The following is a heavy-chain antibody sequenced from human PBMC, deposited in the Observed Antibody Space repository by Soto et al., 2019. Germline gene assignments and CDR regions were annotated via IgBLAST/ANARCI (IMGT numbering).Heavy chain of an antibody. Sequence: QVQLVQSGAEVKKPGASVKVSCKASAYTFTNYDINWVRQAPGQGLEWMGWMDPNTGNTGYARKFQGRVTLTRDTSIRTAYLELSSLTSEDTADYYCARNPANTGYFEYWGQGTLVIVSS. V-gene: IGHV1-8*01. D-gene: IGHD1-1*01. J-gene: IGHJ4*02. CDR2: MDPNTGNT. CDR3: ARNPANTGYFEY. CDR1: AYTFTNYD.